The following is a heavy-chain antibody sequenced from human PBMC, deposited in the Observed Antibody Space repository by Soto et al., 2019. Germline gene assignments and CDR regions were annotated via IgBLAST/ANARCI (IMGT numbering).Heavy chain of an antibody. D-gene: IGHD6-19*01. CDR3: ARAVAVPADFDY. CDR2: INAGNGNT. J-gene: IGHJ4*02. Sequence: HGQLVQSGAEEKKPGASVKVSCKASGYSFTGYAMHWVRQAPGQRLEWMGWINAGNGNTKYSQKFQGRVTITRETSASIVYMELSSLRSEDTAVYYCARAVAVPADFDYWGQGTLVTVSS. CDR1: GYSFTGYA. V-gene: IGHV1-3*05.